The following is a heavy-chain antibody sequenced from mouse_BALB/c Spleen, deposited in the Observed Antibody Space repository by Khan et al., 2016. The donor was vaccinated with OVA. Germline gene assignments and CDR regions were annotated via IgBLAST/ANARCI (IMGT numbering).Heavy chain of an antibody. J-gene: IGHJ3*01. V-gene: IGHV1-4*01. D-gene: IGHD2-14*01. CDR2: INPSNDYT. CDR1: GYTFTSYT. CDR3: ASAGAYYRNDGWFAY. Sequence: QVQLQQSGAELARPGASVKMSCKASGYTFTSYTIHWIKQRPGQGLEWIGYINPSNDYTNYNQKFKDKATLTADKSSTTAYMQLSSLTSDDSAVYYCASAGAYYRNDGWFAYWGQGTLVTVSA.